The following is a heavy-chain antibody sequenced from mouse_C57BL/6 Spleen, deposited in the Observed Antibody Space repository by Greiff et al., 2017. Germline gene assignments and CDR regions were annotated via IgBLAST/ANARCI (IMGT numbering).Heavy chain of an antibody. CDR1: GYAFSSYW. CDR2: IYPGDGDT. V-gene: IGHV1-80*01. CDR3: ASLLLRSLWYFDV. J-gene: IGHJ1*03. Sequence: QVQLQQSGAELVKPGASVKISCKASGYAFSSYWMNWVKQRPGKGLEWIGQIYPGDGDTNYNGKFKGKATLTADKSSSTAYMQLSSLSSEDSAVYFCASLLLRSLWYFDVWGTGTTVTVSS. D-gene: IGHD1-1*01.